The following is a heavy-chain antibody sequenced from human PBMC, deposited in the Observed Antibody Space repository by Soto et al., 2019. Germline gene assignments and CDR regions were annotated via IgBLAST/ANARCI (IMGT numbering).Heavy chain of an antibody. CDR2: ISSSSSTI. CDR1: GFTFSSYS. CDR3: ARDLTVVPNPDAFDI. Sequence: GGSPRLSCAASGFTFSSYSMNWVRQAPGKGLEWVSYISSSSSTIYYADSVKGRFTISRDNAKNSLYLQMNSLRAEDTAVYYCARDLTVVPNPDAFDIWGQGTMVTVSS. J-gene: IGHJ3*02. D-gene: IGHD2-2*01. V-gene: IGHV3-48*01.